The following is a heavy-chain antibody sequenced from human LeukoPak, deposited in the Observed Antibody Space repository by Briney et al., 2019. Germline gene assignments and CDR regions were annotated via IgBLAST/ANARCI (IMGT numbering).Heavy chain of an antibody. CDR1: GFTFSNYA. Sequence: GRSLRLSCATSGFTFSNYAIHWVRQAPGKGLEWVADISFDGDNEYYADSVRGRFMIARDNSKNTVYLQMNSLTIEDTAAYYCAREPSGNFGQLVSSAEYFQHWGQGTRVTVSS. J-gene: IGHJ1*01. D-gene: IGHD5/OR15-5a*01. CDR2: ISFDGDNE. V-gene: IGHV3-30-3*01. CDR3: AREPSGNFGQLVSSAEYFQH.